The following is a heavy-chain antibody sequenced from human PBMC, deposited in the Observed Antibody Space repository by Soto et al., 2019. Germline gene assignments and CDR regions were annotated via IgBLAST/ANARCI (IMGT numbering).Heavy chain of an antibody. D-gene: IGHD6-19*01. CDR2: ISSSSYI. CDR1: GFTFSSYS. Sequence: GGSLRLSCAASGFTFSSYSMNWVRQAPGKGLEWVSSISSSSYIYYADSVKGRFTISRDNAKNSLYLQMNSLRAEDTAVYYCARVPIIAVAGRRDYYYYMDVWGKGTTVTVSS. CDR3: ARVPIIAVAGRRDYYYYMDV. J-gene: IGHJ6*03. V-gene: IGHV3-21*01.